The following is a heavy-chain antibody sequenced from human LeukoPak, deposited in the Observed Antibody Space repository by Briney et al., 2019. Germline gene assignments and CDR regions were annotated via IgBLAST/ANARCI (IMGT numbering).Heavy chain of an antibody. CDR2: INPNSGGT. D-gene: IGHD6-19*01. Sequence: GASVKVSCKASGYTFTVYYIHWVRQAPGQGLEWMGWINPNSGGTNYAQQFQGRVTMTRDTSISTAYMEVLRTRSDDTAVYYCARDVSEWLGPGYDYWGQGTPVTVSS. V-gene: IGHV1-2*02. CDR1: GYTFTVYY. J-gene: IGHJ4*02. CDR3: ARDVSEWLGPGYDY.